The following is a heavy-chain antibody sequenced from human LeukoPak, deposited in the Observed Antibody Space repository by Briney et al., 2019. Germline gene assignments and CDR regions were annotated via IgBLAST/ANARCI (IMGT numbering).Heavy chain of an antibody. D-gene: IGHD3-22*01. CDR2: ISSSGSTI. CDR3: ARGDYYDSSGYYPYYFAY. CDR1: GFTFSSYE. Sequence: GGSLRLSCAASGFTFSSYEMNWVRQAPGKGLEWVSYISSSGSTIYYADSVKGRFTISRDNAKNSLYLQMNSLRAEDTAVYYCARGDYYDSSGYYPYYFAYWGQGTLVTVSS. J-gene: IGHJ4*02. V-gene: IGHV3-48*03.